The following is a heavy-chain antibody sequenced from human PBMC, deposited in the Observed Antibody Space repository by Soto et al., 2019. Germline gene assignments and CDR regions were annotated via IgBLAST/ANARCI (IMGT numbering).Heavy chain of an antibody. Sequence: QVQLVESGGGVVQPGRSLRLSCAASGFTFSSYGMHWVRQAPGKGLEWVAVISYDGSKRDYADSVKGRFTISRDNSKNTLYLQMNSLRAEDTAVSYCAKDFYYGLWGQGTLVTVSS. D-gene: IGHD3-22*01. V-gene: IGHV3-30*18. CDR1: GFTFSSYG. CDR2: ISYDGSKR. CDR3: AKDFYYGL. J-gene: IGHJ4*02.